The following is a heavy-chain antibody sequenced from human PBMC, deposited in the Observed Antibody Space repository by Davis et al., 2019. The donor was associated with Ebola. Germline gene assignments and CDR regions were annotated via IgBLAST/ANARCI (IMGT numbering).Heavy chain of an antibody. CDR3: ARSTTYYDCWSGDQAD. D-gene: IGHD3-3*01. Sequence: SETLSLTCAVSGGSISSSNWWSWVRQPPGKGLEWIGEIYHSGSTNYNPSLKSRVTISVDTSKNQFSLKLSSVTAADTAVYYCARSTTYYDCWSGDQADWGQGTLVTVSS. CDR1: GGSISSSNW. V-gene: IGHV4-4*02. CDR2: IYHSGST. J-gene: IGHJ4*02.